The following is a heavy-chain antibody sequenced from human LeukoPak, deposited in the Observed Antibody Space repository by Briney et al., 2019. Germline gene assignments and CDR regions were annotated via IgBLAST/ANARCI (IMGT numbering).Heavy chain of an antibody. CDR1: GYTLTELS. D-gene: IGHD6-13*01. CDR3: ATENSSRRGNWFDP. Sequence: GASVKVSCKVSGYTLTELSMHWVRQAPGKGLEWMGGFDPEDGETIYAQKFQGRVTMTRDTSTSTVYMELSSLRSEDTAVYYCATENSSRRGNWFDPWGQGTLVTVSS. J-gene: IGHJ5*02. CDR2: FDPEDGET. V-gene: IGHV1-24*01.